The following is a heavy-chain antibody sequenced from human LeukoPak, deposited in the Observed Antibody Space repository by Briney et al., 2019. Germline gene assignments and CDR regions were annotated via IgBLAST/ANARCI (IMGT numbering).Heavy chain of an antibody. CDR2: ISGSGGST. CDR1: GFTFSSYA. J-gene: IGHJ4*02. Sequence: GGSLRLSCAASGFTFSSYAMSWVRQAPGKGLEWVSAISGSGGSTYYADSAKGRFTISRDISKNTLYLQMNSLRAEDTAVYYCAKVHTGIAVALDHWGQGTLVTVSS. D-gene: IGHD6-19*01. CDR3: AKVHTGIAVALDH. V-gene: IGHV3-23*01.